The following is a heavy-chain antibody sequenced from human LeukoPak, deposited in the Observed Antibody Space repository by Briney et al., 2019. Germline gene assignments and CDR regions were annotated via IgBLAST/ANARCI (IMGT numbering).Heavy chain of an antibody. CDR3: ARTTPITVWSGYYAPFDY. CDR1: GYTFTDYY. CDR2: IIPIFGTA. J-gene: IGHJ4*02. D-gene: IGHD3-3*01. V-gene: IGHV1-69*05. Sequence: GASVKVSCKASGYTFTDYYIHWVRQAPGQGLEWMGGIIPIFGTANYAQKFQGRVTITTDESTSTAYMELSSLRSEDTAVYYCARTTPITVWSGYYAPFDYWGQGTLVTVSS.